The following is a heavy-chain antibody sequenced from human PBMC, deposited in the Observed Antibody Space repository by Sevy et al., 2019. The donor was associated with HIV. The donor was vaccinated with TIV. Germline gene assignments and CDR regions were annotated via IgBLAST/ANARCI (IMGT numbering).Heavy chain of an antibody. J-gene: IGHJ5*02. V-gene: IGHV3-73*01. CDR2: LRSKANSYAT. CDR1: GFTFSGSA. Sequence: GGSLRLACAASGFTFSGSAMHWVRLASGKGLEWVGRLRSKANSYATAYAASVKGRFTISRDDSKNTAYLQMNSLKTEDTAVYYCTTRLSGFGVGNWFDPWDQGTLVTVSS. D-gene: IGHD3-3*01. CDR3: TTRLSGFGVGNWFDP.